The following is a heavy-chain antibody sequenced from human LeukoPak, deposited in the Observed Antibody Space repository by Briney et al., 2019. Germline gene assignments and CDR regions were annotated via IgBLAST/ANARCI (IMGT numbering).Heavy chain of an antibody. Sequence: ASVKVSCKASGYIFTSYVINWVRQAPGQGLEWMGWINPNSGGTNYAQKFQGRVTMTRDTSISTAYMELSRLRSDDTAVYYCARESLVTASPDYWGQGTLVTVSS. D-gene: IGHD2-21*02. CDR1: GYIFTSYV. CDR3: ARESLVTASPDY. J-gene: IGHJ4*02. V-gene: IGHV1-2*02. CDR2: INPNSGGT.